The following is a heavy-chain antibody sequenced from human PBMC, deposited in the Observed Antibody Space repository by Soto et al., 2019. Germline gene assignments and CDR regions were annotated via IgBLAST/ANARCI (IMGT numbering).Heavy chain of an antibody. Sequence: EVQLVQSGAEVKKPGESLKISCKGSGYSFTSYWIGWVRQMPGKGLEWMGIIYPGDSDTRYSPSFQGQVTISADKSISTAYLQWSSLKASDTAMYYCARHYFPELTGSYYFDYWGQGTLVTVSS. V-gene: IGHV5-51*01. CDR3: ARHYFPELTGSYYFDY. CDR2: IYPGDSDT. J-gene: IGHJ4*02. D-gene: IGHD3-9*01. CDR1: GYSFTSYW.